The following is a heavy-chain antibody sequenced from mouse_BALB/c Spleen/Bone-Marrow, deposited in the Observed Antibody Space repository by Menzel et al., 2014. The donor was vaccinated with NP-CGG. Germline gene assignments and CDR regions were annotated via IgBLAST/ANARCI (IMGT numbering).Heavy chain of an antibody. V-gene: IGHV5-9-4*01. CDR3: SSYAY. J-gene: IGHJ3*01. CDR2: ISSGGSYI. CDR1: GFTFSNYA. Sequence: EVMLVESGGGLVKSGGSLKLSCAASGFTFSNYAMPWVRQSPEKRLEWVAEISSGGSYIYYPDTLTGRFTISRDNAKNTLYLEMSSLGSEDTAMYYCSSYAYWGQGTLVTVSA. D-gene: IGHD2-12*01.